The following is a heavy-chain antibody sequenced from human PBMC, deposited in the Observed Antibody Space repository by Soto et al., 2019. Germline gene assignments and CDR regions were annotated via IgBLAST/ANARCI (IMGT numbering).Heavy chain of an antibody. J-gene: IGHJ6*02. V-gene: IGHV3-23*01. D-gene: IGHD3-3*02. CDR3: AKVPIFGVVSRSYGMDV. CDR1: GFTFSSYA. CDR2: ISGSGVST. Sequence: EVQLLESGGGLVKPGGSLRLSCAASGFTFSSYAMNWVRQAPGKGLEWVSAISGSGVSTYYAYSVKGRFTISRDNSKNTLYLQMNSLRAEDTAVYYCAKVPIFGVVSRSYGMDVWGQGTTVTVSS.